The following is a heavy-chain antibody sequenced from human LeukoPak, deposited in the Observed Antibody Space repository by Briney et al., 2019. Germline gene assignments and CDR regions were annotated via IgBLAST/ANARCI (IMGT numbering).Heavy chain of an antibody. D-gene: IGHD5-24*01. Sequence: SETLSLTCAVYGGSFSGYYWSWIRQPPGKGLEWIGSIYYSGSTYYNPSLKSRVTISVDTSKNQFSLKLSSVTAADTAVYYCASLTGELQLSYWGQGTLVTVSS. V-gene: IGHV4-34*01. CDR2: IYYSGST. CDR1: GGSFSGYY. CDR3: ASLTGELQLSY. J-gene: IGHJ4*02.